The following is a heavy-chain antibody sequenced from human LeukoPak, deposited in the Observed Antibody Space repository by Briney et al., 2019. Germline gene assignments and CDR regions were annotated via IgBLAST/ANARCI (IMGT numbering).Heavy chain of an antibody. V-gene: IGHV3-21*01. CDR2: ISSSSSYI. D-gene: IGHD1-26*01. J-gene: IGHJ4*02. Sequence: PGGSLRLSCAASGFTFSSYSMNWVRQAPGKGLEWVSSISSSSSYIYYADSVKGRFTISRDNAKNSLYPQMNSLRAEDTAVYYCAREDQSGSYFEFFDYWGQGTLVTVSS. CDR1: GFTFSSYS. CDR3: AREDQSGSYFEFFDY.